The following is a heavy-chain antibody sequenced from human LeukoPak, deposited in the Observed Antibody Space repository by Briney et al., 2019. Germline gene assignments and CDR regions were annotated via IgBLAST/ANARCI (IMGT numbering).Heavy chain of an antibody. CDR2: TYYRSKWYN. V-gene: IGHV6-1*01. CDR1: GDSVSSDSAA. CDR3: ARDHCTNGVCVVGASDI. D-gene: IGHD2-8*01. Sequence: SQTLSLTCAISGDSVSSDSAAWNWIRQSPSRGLEWLGRTYYRSKWYNDYAASVKSRITINPDTSKNQFSLQLNSVTPEDTAVYYCARDHCTNGVCVVGASDIWGQGTMVTVSS. J-gene: IGHJ3*02.